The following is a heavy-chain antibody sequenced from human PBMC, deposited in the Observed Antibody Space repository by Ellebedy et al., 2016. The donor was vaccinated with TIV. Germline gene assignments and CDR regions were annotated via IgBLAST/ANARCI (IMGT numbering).Heavy chain of an antibody. CDR1: GGSISSGGYY. Sequence: SETLSLTCTVSGGSISSGGYYWSWIRQHPGKGLEWIGYIYYSGSTYYNPSLKSRVTISVDTSKNQFSLKLSSVTAADTAVYYCARDWGGAVALWGQGTLVTVSS. CDR3: ARDWGGAVAL. D-gene: IGHD6-19*01. V-gene: IGHV4-31*03. J-gene: IGHJ4*02. CDR2: IYYSGST.